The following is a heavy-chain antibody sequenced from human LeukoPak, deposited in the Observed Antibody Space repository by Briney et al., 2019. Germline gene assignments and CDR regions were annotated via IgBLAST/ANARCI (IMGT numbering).Heavy chain of an antibody. CDR2: INHSGST. Sequence: SETLSLTCAVYGGSFSGYYWSWTRQPPGKGLEWIGEINHSGSTNYNPSLKSRVTISVDTSKNQFSLKLSSVTAADTAVYYCARDSSSEGYWGQGTLVTVSS. CDR1: GGSFSGYY. CDR3: ARDSSSEGY. V-gene: IGHV4-34*01. D-gene: IGHD6-6*01. J-gene: IGHJ4*02.